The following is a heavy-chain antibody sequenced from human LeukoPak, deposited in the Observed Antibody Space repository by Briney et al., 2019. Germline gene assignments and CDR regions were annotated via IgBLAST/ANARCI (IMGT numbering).Heavy chain of an antibody. D-gene: IGHD3-10*01. CDR1: GFTFSSYA. CDR2: ISGSGGSA. CDR3: AKVHYYGSGSYFPTFDY. J-gene: IGHJ4*02. Sequence: GGSLRLSCAASGFTFSSYAMSWVRQAPGKELEWVSAISGSGGSAYYADSVKGRFTISRDNSKNTLYLQMNSLRAEDTAVYYCAKVHYYGSGSYFPTFDYWGQGTLVTVSS. V-gene: IGHV3-23*01.